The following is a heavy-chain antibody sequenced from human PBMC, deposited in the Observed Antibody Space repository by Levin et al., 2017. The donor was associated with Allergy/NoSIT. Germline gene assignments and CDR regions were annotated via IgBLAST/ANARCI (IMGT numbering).Heavy chain of an antibody. Sequence: GGSLRLSCATSGFTFSSYGMHWVRQAPGKGLEWVAMIWYDGRNKYYADSVNGRFTISRDNSKNTLYLQMNSLTAEDTAVYYCAREDLSRDYYGVDVWGQGTTVTVSS. V-gene: IGHV3-33*08. CDR2: IWYDGRNK. CDR3: AREDLSRDYYGVDV. D-gene: IGHD3-16*02. CDR1: GFTFSSYG. J-gene: IGHJ6*02.